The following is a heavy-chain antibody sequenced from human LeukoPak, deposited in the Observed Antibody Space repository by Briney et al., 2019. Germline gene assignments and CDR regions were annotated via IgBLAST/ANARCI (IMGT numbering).Heavy chain of an antibody. CDR3: ARQRAAGWFDP. CDR1: GFSFTNYA. CDR2: ISPDGGNK. D-gene: IGHD6-25*01. V-gene: IGHV3-30*04. Sequence: PGGSLKLSCAVSGFSFTNYAMHWVRQAPGKGLEWVAVISPDGGNKYYADSVKGRLTLSRDTFKNALFLQMNSLRPDDTAVYYCARQRAAGWFDPWGQGTLVTVTS. J-gene: IGHJ5*02.